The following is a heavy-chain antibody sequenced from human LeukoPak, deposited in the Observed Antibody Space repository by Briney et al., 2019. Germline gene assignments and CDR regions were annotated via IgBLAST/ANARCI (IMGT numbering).Heavy chain of an antibody. V-gene: IGHV3-64D*09. CDR3: VKGPGYDFWSGYYDY. D-gene: IGHD3-3*01. CDR2: ISSNGGST. CDR1: GFTFSSYA. J-gene: IGHJ4*02. Sequence: GGSLSLSCSASGFTFSSYAMHWVRQAPGKGLEYVSAISSNGGSTYSADSVKGRFTISRDNSKNTLYLQMSSLRPEDTAVYYCVKGPGYDFWSGYYDYWGQGTLVTVSS.